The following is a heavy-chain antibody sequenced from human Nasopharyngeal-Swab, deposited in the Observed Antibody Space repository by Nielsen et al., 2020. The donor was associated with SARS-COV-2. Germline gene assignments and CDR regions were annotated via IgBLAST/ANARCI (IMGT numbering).Heavy chain of an antibody. CDR1: GFTFSSYT. CDR2: IRSTGSSI. J-gene: IGHJ4*02. D-gene: IGHD6-19*01. Sequence: GESLKISCAGSGFTFSSYTMNWVRQAPGKGLEWVSSIRSTGSSIYYADSVKGRFTISRDNAKNSLYLQMNSLRAEDTAVYYCARGRFSSAWADYGGQGTLVIVSS. CDR3: ARGRFSSAWADY. V-gene: IGHV3-21*01.